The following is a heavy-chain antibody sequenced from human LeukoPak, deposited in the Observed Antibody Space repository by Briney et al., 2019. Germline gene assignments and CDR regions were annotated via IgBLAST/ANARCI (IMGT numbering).Heavy chain of an antibody. D-gene: IGHD2-2*01. J-gene: IGHJ4*02. CDR2: ISYDGRNK. Sequence: GGSLRLSCAASGFTFNNYGMHWVRQAPGKGLEWVAVISYDGRNKHYPDSVKGRFAISRDISTDTLWLQMDSLRTEDTAVYYCAKGPLRGTAAAIDYWGQGTLVTVSS. CDR3: AKGPLRGTAAAIDY. CDR1: GFTFNNYG. V-gene: IGHV3-30*18.